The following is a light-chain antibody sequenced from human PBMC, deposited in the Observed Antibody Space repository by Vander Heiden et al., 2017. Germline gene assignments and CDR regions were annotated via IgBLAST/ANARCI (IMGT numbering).Light chain of an antibody. CDR3: SSYVSSGTFDV. J-gene: IGLJ1*01. V-gene: IGLV2-23*02. Sequence: QSALTQPASVSGSPGQSITISCTGSSSDTGRYNLVSWYQHHPGKAPKVIIYEVSERPSGVSHRFSGSKSGNTASLTISGLRAEDEADYYCSSYVSSGTFDVFGTGTKVTVL. CDR2: EVS. CDR1: SSDTGRYNL.